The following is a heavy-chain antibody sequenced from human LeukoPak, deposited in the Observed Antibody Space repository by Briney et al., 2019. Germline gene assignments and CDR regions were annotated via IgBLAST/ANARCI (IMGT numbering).Heavy chain of an antibody. J-gene: IGHJ6*03. CDR3: AKDAYIVFEYYYYYMDV. Sequence: GRSLRLSCAASGFTFSSYGMHWVRQAPGKGLEWVAVISYDGSNKYYADSVKGRFTISRDNSKNTLYLQMNSLRAEDTAVYYCAKDAYIVFEYYYYYMDVWGKGTTVTVSS. V-gene: IGHV3-30*18. CDR2: ISYDGSNK. CDR1: GFTFSSYG. D-gene: IGHD3-16*02.